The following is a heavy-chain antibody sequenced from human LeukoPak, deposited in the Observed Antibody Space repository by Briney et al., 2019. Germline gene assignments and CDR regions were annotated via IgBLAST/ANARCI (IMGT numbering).Heavy chain of an antibody. D-gene: IGHD1-1*01. CDR1: GYTLTELS. J-gene: IGHJ4*01. Sequence: ASVKVSCKVSGYTLTELSMHWVRQAPGKGLEWMGGFDPEDGETIYAQKFQGRVTMTEDTSTDTAYMELSSLRSEDTAVYYCATDPPGRYNWNDVGDYWGHGTLVTVSS. V-gene: IGHV1-24*01. CDR3: ATDPPGRYNWNDVGDY. CDR2: FDPEDGET.